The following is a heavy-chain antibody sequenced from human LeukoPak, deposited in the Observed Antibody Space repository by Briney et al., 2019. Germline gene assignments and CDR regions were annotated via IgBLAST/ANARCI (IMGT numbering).Heavy chain of an antibody. V-gene: IGHV3-30*04. D-gene: IGHD5-24*01. CDR2: ISADESDI. J-gene: IGHJ3*02. CDR3: VSQDGYTFLDAFDI. CDR1: GRMFITYS. Sequence: GGSLRLSCAASGRMFITYSMHWVRQAPGKGLEWLSMISADESDITYTDSVKGRFTTSRDNSKNTLYLQMTSLRPEDTALYYCVSQDGYTFLDAFDIWGQGTMLIVSS.